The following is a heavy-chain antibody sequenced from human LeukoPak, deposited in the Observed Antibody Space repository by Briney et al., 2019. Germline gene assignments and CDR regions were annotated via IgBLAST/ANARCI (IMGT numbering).Heavy chain of an antibody. Sequence: SETLSLTCTVSGGSISSYYWGWIRQPPGKGLEWIGSIYYSGSTYYNPSLKSRVTISVDTSKNQFSLKLSSVTAADTAVYYCASNPDSSGFDYWGQGTLVTVSS. D-gene: IGHD6-19*01. V-gene: IGHV4-39*01. CDR3: ASNPDSSGFDY. CDR1: GGSISSYY. J-gene: IGHJ4*02. CDR2: IYYSGST.